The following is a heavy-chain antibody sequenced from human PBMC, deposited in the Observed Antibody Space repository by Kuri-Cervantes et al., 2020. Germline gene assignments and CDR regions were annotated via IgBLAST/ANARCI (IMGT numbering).Heavy chain of an antibody. Sequence: GESLKISCAASGFTFTSYAMTWVRQAPGKGLEWVSTISGSGGSTFYADSVKGRFTISRDNARNSLYLQMNSLRAEDTAVYYCVRGLPRDSGSAQLGGWGQGTLVTVSS. D-gene: IGHD1-26*01. V-gene: IGHV3-23*01. CDR3: VRGLPRDSGSAQLGG. J-gene: IGHJ4*02. CDR2: ISGSGGST. CDR1: GFTFTSYA.